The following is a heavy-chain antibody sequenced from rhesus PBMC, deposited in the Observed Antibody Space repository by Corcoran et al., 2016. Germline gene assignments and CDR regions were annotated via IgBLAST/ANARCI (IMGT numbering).Heavy chain of an antibody. D-gene: IGHD2-15*01. CDR3: ARHVRSTFDD. CDR2: ISTNTGNP. CDR1: GYTFTSSG. Sequence: QVQLVQSGAEVKQPGASVKVFCKASGYTFTSSGMPWVRQAPGQRLEWMGGISTNTGNPTDAQGFKERFPVHMDTSISTVYLQIRSLKAEDTAVYYCARHVRSTFDDWGQGVLVTVSS. V-gene: IGHV7-114*01. J-gene: IGHJ4*01.